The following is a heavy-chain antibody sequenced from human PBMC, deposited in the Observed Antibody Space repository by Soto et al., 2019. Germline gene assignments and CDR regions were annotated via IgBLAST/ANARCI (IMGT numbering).Heavy chain of an antibody. CDR1: GDSITSSKHY. J-gene: IGHJ4*02. V-gene: IGHV4-30-4*08. CDR2: IYHSGST. CDR3: ARRMPIDSYPFDY. Sequence: SETLSLTCTVSGDSITSSKHYWSWIRQHPGKGLEWIGYIYHSGSTYYNPSLKSRVTISVDRSKNQFSLKLNSVTAADTAVYYCARRMPIDSYPFDYWGQGSLVTVSS. D-gene: IGHD2-2*01.